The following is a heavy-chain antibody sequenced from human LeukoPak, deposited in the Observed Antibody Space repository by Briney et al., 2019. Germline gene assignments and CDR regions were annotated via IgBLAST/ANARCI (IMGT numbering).Heavy chain of an antibody. CDR2: IWYDGSNK. J-gene: IGHJ6*02. Sequence: PGRSLRLSCAASGFTFSSYGMHWVRQAPGKGLEWVAVIWYDGSNKYYADSVKGRFTISRDNSKNTLYLQMNSLRAEDTAVYYCARDYPDYDSSGYLSYGMDVWGQGPRSPSP. V-gene: IGHV3-33*01. D-gene: IGHD3-22*01. CDR3: ARDYPDYDSSGYLSYGMDV. CDR1: GFTFSSYG.